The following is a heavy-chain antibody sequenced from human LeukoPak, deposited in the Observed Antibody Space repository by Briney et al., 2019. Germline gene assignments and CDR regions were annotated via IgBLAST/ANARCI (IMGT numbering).Heavy chain of an antibody. CDR2: IYSAGST. Sequence: SETLSLTCTVSGGSISGYYWSWIRQPAGKGLEWIGRIYSAGSTNYNPSLKSRVTMSVDSSKNQFSLKLTSVTAADTAVYYCAREGKSTGYSGGLGFNYWGQGTLVTVSS. CDR1: GGSISGYY. CDR3: AREGKSTGYSGGLGFNY. J-gene: IGHJ4*02. V-gene: IGHV4-4*07. D-gene: IGHD6-19*01.